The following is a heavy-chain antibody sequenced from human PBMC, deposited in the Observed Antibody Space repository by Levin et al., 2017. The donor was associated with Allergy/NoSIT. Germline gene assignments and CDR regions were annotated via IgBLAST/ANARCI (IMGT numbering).Heavy chain of an antibody. CDR3: ARDRATRPISEAFDI. CDR2: IWYDGSNK. V-gene: IGHV3-33*01. J-gene: IGHJ3*02. Sequence: GGSLRLSCAASGFTFSSYGMHWVRQAPGKGLEWVAVIWYDGSNKYYADSVKGRFTISRDNSKNTLYLQMNSLRAEDTAVYYCARDRATRPISEAFDIWGQGTMVTVSS. D-gene: IGHD5-12*01. CDR1: GFTFSSYG.